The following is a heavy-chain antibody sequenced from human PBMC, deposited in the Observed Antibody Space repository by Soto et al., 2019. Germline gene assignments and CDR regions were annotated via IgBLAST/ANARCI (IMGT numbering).Heavy chain of an antibody. J-gene: IGHJ6*03. V-gene: IGHV1-69*02. CDR1: GDKFSSYT. CDR3: XXXXXXXXXXXXXYSYYYMDV. D-gene: IGHD2-21*01. Sequence: QVQLVQSGAEVRNPGSSVKVSCKASGDKFSSYTISWVRQAPGQGLEWMGRIVSFAGVPIYAQIFQGRITITADSSSSTAYXELTXXXXXXXXXXXXXXXXXXXXXXXXXYSYYYMDVWGEGTAVTVSS. CDR2: IVSFAGVP.